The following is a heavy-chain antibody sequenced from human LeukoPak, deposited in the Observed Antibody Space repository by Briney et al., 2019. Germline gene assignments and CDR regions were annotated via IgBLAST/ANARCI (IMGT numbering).Heavy chain of an antibody. D-gene: IGHD6-13*01. Sequence: ASVKVSCKASGYTFTGYYMDWVRQVPGQGLEWMGRINPNSGGTNYAQKFQGRVTVTRDTSISTAYMELSSLGSDDTAVYYCARDSSSWHPNWFDPWGQGTLVTVSS. J-gene: IGHJ5*02. V-gene: IGHV1-2*06. CDR3: ARDSSSWHPNWFDP. CDR1: GYTFTGYY. CDR2: INPNSGGT.